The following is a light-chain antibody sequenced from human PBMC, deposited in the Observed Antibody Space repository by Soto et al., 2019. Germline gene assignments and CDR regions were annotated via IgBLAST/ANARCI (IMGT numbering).Light chain of an antibody. V-gene: IGLV1-40*01. CDR1: SSNIGAGYD. CDR2: GNS. J-gene: IGLJ3*02. Sequence: QLVLTQPPSVSGAPGQRVTISCTGSSSNIGAGYDEHWYQQLPGTAPKLLIYGNSNRPSGVPDRFSGSKSGTSASLAITGLQAEDEADYYCQSYDSSLSALFGGGTKLTVL. CDR3: QSYDSSLSAL.